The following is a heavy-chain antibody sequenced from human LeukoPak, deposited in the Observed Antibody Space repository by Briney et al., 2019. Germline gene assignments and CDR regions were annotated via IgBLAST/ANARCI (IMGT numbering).Heavy chain of an antibody. CDR1: GGSISSYY. Sequence: SETLSLTCTVSGGSISSYYWSWIRQPPGKGLEWIGYIYYSGGTNYNPSLKSRVTISVDTSKNQFSLKLSSVTAADTAVYYCASFGAMGHFDYWGQGTLVTVSS. CDR3: ASFGAMGHFDY. V-gene: IGHV4-59*01. D-gene: IGHD3-3*01. CDR2: IYYSGGT. J-gene: IGHJ4*02.